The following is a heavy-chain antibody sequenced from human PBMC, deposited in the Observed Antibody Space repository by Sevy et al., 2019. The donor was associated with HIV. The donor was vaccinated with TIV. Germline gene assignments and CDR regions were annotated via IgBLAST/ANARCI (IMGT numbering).Heavy chain of an antibody. CDR3: ARLDATRPKGYYFDY. CDR2: IYYSGVT. V-gene: IGHV4-39*01. D-gene: IGHD1-1*01. J-gene: IGHJ4*02. CDR1: GGSINSRTSY. Sequence: SETLSLTCTVSGGSINSRTSYWGWIRQPPGKGLEWIGIIYYSGVTYYNPSLKSRVTISVDTSKNQFSLKLSPVTAADTAVYYCARLDATRPKGYYFDYWGQGTLVTVSS.